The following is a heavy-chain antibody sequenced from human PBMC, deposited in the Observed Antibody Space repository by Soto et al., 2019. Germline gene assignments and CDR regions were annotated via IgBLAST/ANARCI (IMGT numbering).Heavy chain of an antibody. CDR1: GFTFSSYA. Sequence: GGSLRLSCAASGFTFSSYAMHWVRQAPGKGLEWVAVISYDGSNKYYADSVKGRFTISRDNAKNSLYLQMNSLRAEDTAVYYCAREYSSWGYNWFDPWGQGTLVTVSS. CDR2: ISYDGSNK. CDR3: AREYSSWGYNWFDP. J-gene: IGHJ5*02. D-gene: IGHD6-13*01. V-gene: IGHV3-30-3*01.